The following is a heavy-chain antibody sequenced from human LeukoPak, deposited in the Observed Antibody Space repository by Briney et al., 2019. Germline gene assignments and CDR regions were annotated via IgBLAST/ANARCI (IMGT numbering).Heavy chain of an antibody. J-gene: IGHJ5*02. CDR1: GDSIRTNNYF. D-gene: IGHD1-26*01. CDR2: ISYNGIT. V-gene: IGHV4-39*01. Sequence: SETLSLTCSVSGDSIRTNNYFWGWIRQPPGMGLEWMGRISYNGITYYNPSLKSRASVSVDTSKNQFSLNLNSVTAADTAIYYCARRPGHTWDMGNWFDPWGQGTLVTVSS. CDR3: ARRPGHTWDMGNWFDP.